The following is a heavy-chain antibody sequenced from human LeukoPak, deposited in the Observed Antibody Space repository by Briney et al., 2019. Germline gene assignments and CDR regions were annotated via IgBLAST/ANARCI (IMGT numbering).Heavy chain of an antibody. CDR1: GYTFIAYY. Sequence: ASVKVSCKASGYTFIAYYMHWVRQAPGQGLEWMGWINPNSGGTNYAQKFQGRVTMTRDTSISTAYMDLSRLRSDDTAVYYCARSVWELLHHWFDPWGQGTLVTVSS. D-gene: IGHD1-26*01. CDR3: ARSVWELLHHWFDP. V-gene: IGHV1-2*02. CDR2: INPNSGGT. J-gene: IGHJ5*02.